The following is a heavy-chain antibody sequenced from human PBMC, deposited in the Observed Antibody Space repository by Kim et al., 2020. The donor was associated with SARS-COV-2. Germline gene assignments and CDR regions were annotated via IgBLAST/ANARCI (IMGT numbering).Heavy chain of an antibody. CDR1: GDSVSSNSAA. V-gene: IGHV6-1*01. CDR2: TYYRSKWYN. D-gene: IGHD6-13*01. J-gene: IGHJ4*02. CDR3: ARGSPLIAAAGRRYFDY. Sequence: SQTLSLTCAISGDSVSSNSAAWNWIRQSPSRGLEWLGRTYYRSKWYNDYAVSVKSRITINPDTSKNQFSLQLNSVTPEDTAVYYCARGSPLIAAAGRRYFDYWGQGTLVTVSS.